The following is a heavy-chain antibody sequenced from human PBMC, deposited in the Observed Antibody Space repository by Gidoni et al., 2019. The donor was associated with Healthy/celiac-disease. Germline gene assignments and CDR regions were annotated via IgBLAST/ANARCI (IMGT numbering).Heavy chain of an antibody. CDR2: IYYSGST. CDR3: ARDYYDSSAYNWFDP. CDR1: GCSISSSSYY. V-gene: IGHV4-39*01. D-gene: IGHD3-22*01. Sequence: QLQLQESGPGLVKPSETLSLTCTVSGCSISSSSYYWGWIRQPPGKGLEWIGSIYYSGSTYHNPSLKSRVTISVDTSKNQFSLKLSSVTAADTAVYYCARDYYDSSAYNWFDPWGQGTLVTVSS. J-gene: IGHJ5*02.